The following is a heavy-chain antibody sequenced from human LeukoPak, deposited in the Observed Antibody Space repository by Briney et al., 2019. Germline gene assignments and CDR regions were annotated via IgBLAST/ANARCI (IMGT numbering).Heavy chain of an antibody. V-gene: IGHV3-49*04. CDR3: SRVHGSSWYGYFDY. Sequence: GGSLRLSCTASGFTFGDYAMSWVRQAPGKGLEWVGFIRSKAYGGTTEYAASVKGRFTISRDDSKSIAYLQMNSLKTEDTAVYYCSRVHGSSWYGYFDYWGQGTLVTVSS. CDR1: GFTFGDYA. CDR2: IRSKAYGGTT. J-gene: IGHJ4*02. D-gene: IGHD6-13*01.